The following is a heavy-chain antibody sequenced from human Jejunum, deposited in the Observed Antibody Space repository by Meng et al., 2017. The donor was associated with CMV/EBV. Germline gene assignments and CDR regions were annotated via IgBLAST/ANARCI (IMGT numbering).Heavy chain of an antibody. D-gene: IGHD1-14*01. V-gene: IGHV1-18*01. CDR3: ARDLPGGTKGTWLDL. Sequence: QVQLVPSGAEVKKPRASVKVSCKASGYNFNNYGVSWVRQAPGQGPEWMGWISAYNGNTNYAQNFQGRFTMTTDTSTSTAYMELRSLRSDDTAVYYCARDLPGGTKGTWLDLWGQGTLVTVSS. J-gene: IGHJ5*02. CDR2: ISAYNGNT. CDR1: GYNFNNYG.